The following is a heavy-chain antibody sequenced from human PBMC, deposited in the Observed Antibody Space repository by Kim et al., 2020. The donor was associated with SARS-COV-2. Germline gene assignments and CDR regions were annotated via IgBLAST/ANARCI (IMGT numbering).Heavy chain of an antibody. CDR3: ARLSSGDYVGHYSFDY. V-gene: IGHV5-51*01. CDR2: IYPGDSDT. Sequence: GESLQISCKGSGSSFTSYWIGWVRQMPGKGLAWMGIIYPGDSDTRYSPSFQGQVTISADKSISTAYLQWSSLKASDTAMYYCARLSSGDYVGHYSFDYWGQGTLVTVSS. CDR1: GSSFTSYW. J-gene: IGHJ4*02. D-gene: IGHD4-17*01.